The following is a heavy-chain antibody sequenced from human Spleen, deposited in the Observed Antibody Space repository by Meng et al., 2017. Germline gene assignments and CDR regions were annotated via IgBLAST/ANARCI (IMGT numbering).Heavy chain of an antibody. V-gene: IGHV1-18*01. CDR2: ISAYNGNT. J-gene: IGHJ3*02. CDR1: GYTFTSYG. D-gene: IGHD3-22*01. CDR3: ARDLTMRPRDAFDI. Sequence: ASVKVSCKASGYTFTSYGISWVRQAPGQGLEWMGWISAYNGNTNYAQKLQGRVTMTTDTSTSTAYMELRSLRSDDTAVYYCARDLTMRPRDAFDIWGQGTMVTVSS.